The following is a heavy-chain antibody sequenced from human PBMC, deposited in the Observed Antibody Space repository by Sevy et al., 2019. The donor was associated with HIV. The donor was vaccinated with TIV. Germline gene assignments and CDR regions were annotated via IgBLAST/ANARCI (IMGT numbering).Heavy chain of an antibody. V-gene: IGHV3-11*01. CDR2: ISSSGSTI. CDR3: ARDPGYCSSTSCAYFDY. D-gene: IGHD2-2*01. J-gene: IGHJ4*02. Sequence: GGSLRLSCAASGFTFSDYYMSWIRQAPGKGLEWVSYISSSGSTIYYADSVKGRFTISRDNAKNSLYLQMNSRRAEDTAVYYCARDPGYCSSTSCAYFDYGGQGTLVTVSS. CDR1: GFTFSDYY.